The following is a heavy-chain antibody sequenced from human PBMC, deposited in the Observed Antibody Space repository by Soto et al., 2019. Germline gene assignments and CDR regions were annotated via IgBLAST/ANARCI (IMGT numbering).Heavy chain of an antibody. CDR1: GFTFSSYW. D-gene: IGHD2-21*01. V-gene: IGHV3-74*01. CDR2: TNTDGKSA. J-gene: IGHJ4*02. Sequence: LRLSCEASGFTFSSYWIHWVRQSPGKGLEWLVRTNTDGKSATFADSVKGRFTLSRDNPRNRLYLEMHSLRAEDTAVYYCARELPISWSFDYWGQGTPVTVSS. CDR3: ARELPISWSFDY.